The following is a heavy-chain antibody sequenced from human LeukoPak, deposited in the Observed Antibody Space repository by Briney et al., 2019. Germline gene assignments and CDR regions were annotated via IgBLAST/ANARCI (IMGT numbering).Heavy chain of an antibody. Sequence: PSETLSLTCTVSGVSISSSSYYWGWIRQPPGKGLEWIGSIYYSGSTYHNPSLKSRVTISVDTSKNQFSLKLSSVTAADTAVYYCARPPDYWGQGTLVTVSS. CDR1: GVSISSSSYY. CDR2: IYYSGST. V-gene: IGHV4-39*07. CDR3: ARPPDY. J-gene: IGHJ4*02.